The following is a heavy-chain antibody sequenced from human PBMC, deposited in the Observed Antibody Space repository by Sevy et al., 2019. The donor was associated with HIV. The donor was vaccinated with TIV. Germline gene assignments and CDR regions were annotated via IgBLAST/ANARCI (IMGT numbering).Heavy chain of an antibody. CDR2: ISGSGGST. J-gene: IGHJ4*02. Sequence: GGSLRLSCAASGFTFSSYAMSWVRQAPGKGLEWVSAISGSGGSTYYADPVKGRFTISRDNSKNTLYLQMNSLRAEDTAVYYCAKDVREYYYDSSGYYPTTNDYWGQGTLVTVSS. D-gene: IGHD3-22*01. CDR3: AKDVREYYYDSSGYYPTTNDY. V-gene: IGHV3-23*01. CDR1: GFTFSSYA.